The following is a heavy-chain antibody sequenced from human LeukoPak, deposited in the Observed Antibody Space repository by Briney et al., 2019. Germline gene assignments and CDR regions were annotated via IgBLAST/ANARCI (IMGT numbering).Heavy chain of an antibody. CDR2: IYPGDSDT. Sequence: GGALKISCKGSGYSLTSYWIGWVRQMPGEGLEWRGIIYPGDSDTRYSPSFQGQVTISADKSISTAYLQWSSLKASDTAMYYCARHAGLGLIDAFDIWGQGTMVTVSS. D-gene: IGHD3/OR15-3a*01. CDR1: GYSLTSYW. V-gene: IGHV5-51*01. CDR3: ARHAGLGLIDAFDI. J-gene: IGHJ3*02.